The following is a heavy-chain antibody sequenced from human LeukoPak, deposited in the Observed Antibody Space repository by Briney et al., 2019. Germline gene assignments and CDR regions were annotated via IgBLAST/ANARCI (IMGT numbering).Heavy chain of an antibody. CDR2: ISSSGSTI. J-gene: IGHJ4*02. Sequence: GGSLRLSCAASGFTFSSYSMNWVRQAPGKGLEWISYISSSGSTINYADSVKGRFTISRDSAKNSLYLQMNSLRDEDTAVYYCARDLSGSYYDYFDYWGQGTLVTVSS. CDR1: GFTFSSYS. V-gene: IGHV3-48*02. CDR3: ARDLSGSYYDYFDY. D-gene: IGHD3-10*01.